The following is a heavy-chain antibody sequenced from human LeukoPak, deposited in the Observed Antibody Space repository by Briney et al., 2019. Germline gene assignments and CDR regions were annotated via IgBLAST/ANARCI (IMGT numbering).Heavy chain of an antibody. D-gene: IGHD6-13*01. CDR3: ARGGVAAAGTYFQY. J-gene: IGHJ1*01. V-gene: IGHV1-69*02. Sequence: SVKVSCKASGGTFSSYTISWVRQAPGQGLEWMGRIIPILGIGNYAQKFQGRVTITADKSTSTAYMELSSLRSEDTAAYYCARGGVAAAGTYFQYWGQGSLVTVSS. CDR2: IIPILGIG. CDR1: GGTFSSYT.